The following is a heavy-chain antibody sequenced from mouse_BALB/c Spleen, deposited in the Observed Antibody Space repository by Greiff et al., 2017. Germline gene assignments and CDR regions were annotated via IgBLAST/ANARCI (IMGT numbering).Heavy chain of an antibody. CDR3: ARDIGNYDWYFDV. Sequence: EVKVVESGGGLVKPGGSLKLSCAASGFTFSDYYMYWVRQTPEKRLEWVATISDGGSYTYYPDSVKGRFTISRDNAKNNLYLQMSSLKSEDTAMYYCARDIGNYDWYFDVWGAGTTVTVSS. D-gene: IGHD2-1*01. CDR1: GFTFSDYY. V-gene: IGHV5-4*02. CDR2: ISDGGSYT. J-gene: IGHJ1*01.